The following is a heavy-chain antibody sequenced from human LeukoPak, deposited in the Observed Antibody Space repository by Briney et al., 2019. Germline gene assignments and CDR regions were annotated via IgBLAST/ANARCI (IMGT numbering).Heavy chain of an antibody. J-gene: IGHJ4*02. Sequence: GGSLRLSCAASGFTFSSCWMHWVRQAPGKGLVWVSRINSDGSSTSYADSVKGRFTISRDNSKNTLYLQMNSLRAEDTAVYYCASRTQDYVWGSQFDYWGQGTLVTVSS. D-gene: IGHD3-16*01. CDR2: INSDGSST. CDR3: ASRTQDYVWGSQFDY. V-gene: IGHV3-74*01. CDR1: GFTFSSCW.